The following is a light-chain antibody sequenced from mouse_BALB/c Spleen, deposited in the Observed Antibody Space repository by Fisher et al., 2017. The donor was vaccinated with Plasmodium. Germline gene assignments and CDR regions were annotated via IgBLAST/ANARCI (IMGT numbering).Light chain of an antibody. CDR1: QSISSN. Sequence: DIVLTQTTATLSVTPGDSVSLSCGASQSISSNLHWYQQKSHESPRLLINYTSQSISGIPSKFSVSRSGTDFTLTINSVETEDFGVYFCQQSNRWPLTFGAGTKLELK. V-gene: IGKV5-43*01. J-gene: IGKJ5*01. CDR3: QQSNRWPLT. CDR2: YTS.